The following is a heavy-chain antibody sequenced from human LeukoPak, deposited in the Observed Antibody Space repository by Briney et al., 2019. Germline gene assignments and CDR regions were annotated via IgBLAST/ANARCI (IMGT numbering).Heavy chain of an antibody. V-gene: IGHV3-30*02. Sequence: GGSLRLSCAASRFTFSSYGMHWVRQAPGKGLEWVAFIQNDGSNKYYADSVKGRFTISRDNAKNSLYLQMNSLRAEDTAVYYCARESDAFDIWGQGTMVTVSS. CDR1: RFTFSSYG. J-gene: IGHJ3*02. CDR3: ARESDAFDI. CDR2: IQNDGSNK.